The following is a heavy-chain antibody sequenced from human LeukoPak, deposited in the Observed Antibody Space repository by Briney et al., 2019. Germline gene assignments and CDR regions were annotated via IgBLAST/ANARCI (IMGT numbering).Heavy chain of an antibody. D-gene: IGHD4-17*01. CDR3: ATIGNGDYLTY. V-gene: IGHV3-66*01. CDR1: GFTFSSYS. Sequence: PGGSLRLSCAASGFTFSSYSMNWVRQAPGKGLEWVSVIYSGGSTYYADSVKGRFTISRDNSKNTLYLQVNSLRAEDTAVYYCATIGNGDYLTYWGQGTLVTVSS. J-gene: IGHJ4*02. CDR2: IYSGGST.